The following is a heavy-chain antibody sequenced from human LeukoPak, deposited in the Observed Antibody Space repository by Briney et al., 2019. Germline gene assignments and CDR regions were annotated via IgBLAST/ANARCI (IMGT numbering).Heavy chain of an antibody. J-gene: IGHJ4*02. CDR3: AKSSGYATGDFDY. CDR1: GFTFDDYA. Sequence: GGSLRLSCAASGFTFDDYAMHWVRQAPGKGLEWVSGISWNSGSIGYADSVKGRFTISRDNAKNSLYLQMNSLRAEDMALYYCAKSSGYATGDFDYWGQGTLVTVSS. V-gene: IGHV3-9*03. D-gene: IGHD5-12*01. CDR2: ISWNSGSI.